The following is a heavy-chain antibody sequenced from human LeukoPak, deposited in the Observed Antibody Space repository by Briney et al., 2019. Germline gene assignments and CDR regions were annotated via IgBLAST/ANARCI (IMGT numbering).Heavy chain of an antibody. J-gene: IGHJ2*01. CDR1: GFTFSSYG. V-gene: IGHV3-33*01. D-gene: IGHD2-21*02. CDR3: VRDWYVVTPDWYFDL. CDR2: IWYDGSKQ. Sequence: GGSLRLSCAASGFTFSSYGMHWVRQAPGKGLEWVALIWYDGSKQYYEDSVEGRFSVSRDNSKNTLYLQMNSLRAEDTAVYYCVRDWYVVTPDWYFDLWGRGTLVTVSS.